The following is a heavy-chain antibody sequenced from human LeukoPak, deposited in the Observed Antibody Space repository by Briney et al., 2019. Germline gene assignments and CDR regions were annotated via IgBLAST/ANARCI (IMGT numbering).Heavy chain of an antibody. CDR1: GFLFSNSW. J-gene: IGHJ3*02. D-gene: IGHD1-1*01. Sequence: GGSLRLSCADSGFLFSNSWMAWVRQAPGRGLEWLANINQDGSAKTCVDSVKGRFTISRDNAKNSLYLQMNSLRAEDTAVYYCARAHKLNAFDIWGQGTMVTVSS. V-gene: IGHV3-7*05. CDR3: ARAHKLNAFDI. CDR2: INQDGSAK.